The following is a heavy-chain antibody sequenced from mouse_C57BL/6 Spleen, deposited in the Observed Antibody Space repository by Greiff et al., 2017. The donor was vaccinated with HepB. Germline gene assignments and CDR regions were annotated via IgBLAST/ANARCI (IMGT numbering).Heavy chain of an antibody. J-gene: IGHJ3*01. CDR1: GYTFTSYW. Sequence: EVQLQQSGTVLARPGASVKMSCKTSGYTFTSYWMHWVKQRPGQGLEWIGAIYPGNSDTSYNQKFKGKAKLTAVTSASTAYMELSSLTNEDSAVYYCSYYSSSDTWFAYWGQGTLLTVSA. CDR2: IYPGNSDT. CDR3: SYYSSSDTWFAY. V-gene: IGHV1-5*01. D-gene: IGHD1-1*01.